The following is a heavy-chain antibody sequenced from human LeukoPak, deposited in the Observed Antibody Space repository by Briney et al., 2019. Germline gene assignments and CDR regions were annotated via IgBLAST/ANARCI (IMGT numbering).Heavy chain of an antibody. Sequence: PSETLSLTCTVSGGSISSYYWSWIRQPPGKGLEWIGYIYYSGSTNYNPSLKSRVTISVDTSKNQFSLKLSSVTAADTAMYYCARQRGIAAAGSPGVWFDPWGQGTLVTVSS. J-gene: IGHJ5*02. CDR3: ARQRGIAAAGSPGVWFDP. CDR2: IYYSGST. V-gene: IGHV4-59*01. D-gene: IGHD6-13*01. CDR1: GGSISSYY.